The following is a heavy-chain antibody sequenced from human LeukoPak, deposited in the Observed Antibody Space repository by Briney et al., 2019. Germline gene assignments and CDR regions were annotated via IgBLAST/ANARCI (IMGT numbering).Heavy chain of an antibody. Sequence: GGSLRLSCAASGFTFATHWMHWVRQRPGEGLVWVSLIKGDERTTSYADSVKGRFTISRDNAKNTIYLQMDSLRVEDTAVYYRATGYINGYEHWGQGSLVTVSS. CDR2: IKGDERTT. D-gene: IGHD5-18*01. J-gene: IGHJ4*02. V-gene: IGHV3-74*01. CDR3: ATGYINGYEH. CDR1: GFTFATHW.